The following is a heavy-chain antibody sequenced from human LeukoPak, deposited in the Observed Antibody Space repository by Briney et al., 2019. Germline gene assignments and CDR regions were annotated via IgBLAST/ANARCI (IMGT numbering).Heavy chain of an antibody. D-gene: IGHD6-19*01. CDR2: INPNGTGT. CDR3: ARVSAPLYYNYMDG. Sequence: ASVKVSFKASGYTITNNYMHWVRQAPGQGLEWVGVINPNGTGTSYAQKFQGRITMSRHTATRTVYMELSSLRSEDTAFYYCARVSAPLYYNYMDGWGKGTTVTISS. V-gene: IGHV1-46*01. J-gene: IGHJ6*03. CDR1: GYTITNNY.